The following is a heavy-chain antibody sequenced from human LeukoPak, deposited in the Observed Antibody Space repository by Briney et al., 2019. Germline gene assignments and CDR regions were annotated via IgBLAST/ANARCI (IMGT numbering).Heavy chain of an antibody. V-gene: IGHV4-59*01. CDR2: IYYSGST. Sequence: PAETLSLTCTVSGGSISSYYWSWIRQPPGKGLEWIGYIYYSGSTNYNPSLKSRVTISVDTSKNQFSLKLSSVTAADTAVYYCARGNGPSMVRGRGYYYGMDVWGQGTTVTVSS. J-gene: IGHJ6*02. CDR3: ARGNGPSMVRGRGYYYGMDV. CDR1: GGSISSYY. D-gene: IGHD3-10*01.